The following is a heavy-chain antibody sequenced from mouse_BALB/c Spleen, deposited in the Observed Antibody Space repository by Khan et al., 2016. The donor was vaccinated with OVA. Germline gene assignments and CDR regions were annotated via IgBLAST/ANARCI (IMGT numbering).Heavy chain of an antibody. CDR2: IYPGDGRT. V-gene: IGHV1S56*01. Sequence: QVQLQQPGPELVKPGASVKMSCKASGFTFINYYIHWVKQRPGQGLEWIGWIYPGDGRTKYNEKFKGKTTLTTDKSSSTTYMLLSSLTSEDSAIYFCAISYYGSVWYCEVWGAGTTVTVSS. D-gene: IGHD1-1*01. CDR3: AISYYGSVWYCEV. J-gene: IGHJ1*01. CDR1: GFTFINYY.